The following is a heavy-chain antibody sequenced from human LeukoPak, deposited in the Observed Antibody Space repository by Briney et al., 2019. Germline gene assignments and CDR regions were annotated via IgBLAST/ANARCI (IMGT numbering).Heavy chain of an antibody. CDR2: MTGSGGYT. CDR3: ARRSMVSSGYFDY. V-gene: IGHV3-23*01. D-gene: IGHD3-10*01. CDR1: GFTFTSYS. J-gene: IGHJ4*02. Sequence: GGSLRLSCAASGFTFTSYSMSWVRQAPGKGLEWVSAMTGSGGYTNYADSVKGRFTVSRDDSKTTLYLQMDNLRAEDTAIYYCARRSMVSSGYFDYWGQGTLVTVSS.